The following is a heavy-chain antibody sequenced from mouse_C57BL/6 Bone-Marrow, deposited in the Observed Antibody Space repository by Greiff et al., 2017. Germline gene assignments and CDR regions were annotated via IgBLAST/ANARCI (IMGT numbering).Heavy chain of an antibody. J-gene: IGHJ2*01. Sequence: QVQLQQSGPELVKPGASVKISCKASGYAFSSSWMNWVKQRPGKGLEWIGRIYPGDGDTNYNGKFKGKATLTADKSSSTAYMQLSSLTSEDSAVYVCARANYYGSSYDYFDYWGQGTTLTVSS. CDR2: IYPGDGDT. CDR1: GYAFSSSW. V-gene: IGHV1-82*01. CDR3: ARANYYGSSYDYFDY. D-gene: IGHD1-1*01.